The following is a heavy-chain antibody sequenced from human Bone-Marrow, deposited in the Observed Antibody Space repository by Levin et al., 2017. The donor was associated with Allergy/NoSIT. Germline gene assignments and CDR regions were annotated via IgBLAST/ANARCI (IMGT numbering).Heavy chain of an antibody. J-gene: IGHJ6*02. D-gene: IGHD3-10*01. V-gene: IGHV1-2*02. CDR2: INPNSGGT. CDR1: GYTFTGYY. CDR3: ARDRRVRGVIKGGGYYYDYGMDG. Sequence: ASVKVSCKASGYTFTGYYMHWVRQAPGQGLEWMGWINPNSGGTNYAQKFQGRVTMTRDTSISTAYMELSRLRSDDTAVYYCARDRRVRGVIKGGGYYYDYGMDGWGQGTTVTVSS.